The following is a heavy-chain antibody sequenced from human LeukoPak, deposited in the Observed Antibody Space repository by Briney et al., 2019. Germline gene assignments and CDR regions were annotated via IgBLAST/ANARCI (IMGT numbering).Heavy chain of an antibody. Sequence: SETLSLTCTVSGGSINNYYWSWIRQPPGKGLEWIGYIYYSGSANYNPSLKSRASISVDTSKNQFSLRLSSVTAADTAVYYCARGGNSVDYWGQGTLVTVSS. D-gene: IGHD3-16*01. CDR1: GGSINNYY. J-gene: IGHJ4*02. CDR2: IYYSGSA. CDR3: ARGGNSVDY. V-gene: IGHV4-59*01.